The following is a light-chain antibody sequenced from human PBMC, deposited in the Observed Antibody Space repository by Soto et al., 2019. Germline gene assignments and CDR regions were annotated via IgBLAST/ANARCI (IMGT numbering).Light chain of an antibody. Sequence: DIQITQCPSSLSASVVDRVTVTLRSRQSITNYLNWYQQIPGKAPKLLIYAASSLQSGVPSRFSGSGSGTDFTLTISSLQPEDFATYYCQQSFSTPLTVGGGTKVDIK. J-gene: IGKJ4*01. CDR2: AAS. CDR1: QSITNY. V-gene: IGKV1-39*01. CDR3: QQSFSTPLT.